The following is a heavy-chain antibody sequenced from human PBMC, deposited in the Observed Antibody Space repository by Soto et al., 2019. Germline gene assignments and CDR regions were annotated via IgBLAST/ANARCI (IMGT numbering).Heavy chain of an antibody. CDR2: ISAYNGNT. Sequence: ASVKVSCKASGDTFTSYYMHWVRQAPGQGLEWMGWISAYNGNTNYAQKLQGRVTMTTDTSTSTAYMELRSLRSDDTAVYYCARGPLYYYDSSGYYPLWGQGTLVTVSS. D-gene: IGHD3-22*01. V-gene: IGHV1-18*04. J-gene: IGHJ4*02. CDR3: ARGPLYYYDSSGYYPL. CDR1: GDTFTSYY.